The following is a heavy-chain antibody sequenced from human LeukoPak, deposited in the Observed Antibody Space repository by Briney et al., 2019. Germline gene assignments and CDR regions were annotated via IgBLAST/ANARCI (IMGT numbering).Heavy chain of an antibody. Sequence: SETLSLTCTVPGGSISSSSYYWSWIRQPAGKGLEWIGRIYTSGSTNYNPSLKSRVTMSVDTSKNQFSLKLSSVTAADTAVYYCARDRYYYDSSGYYFFDYWGQGTLVTVSS. CDR2: IYTSGST. J-gene: IGHJ4*02. D-gene: IGHD3-22*01. V-gene: IGHV4-61*02. CDR3: ARDRYYYDSSGYYFFDY. CDR1: GGSISSSSYY.